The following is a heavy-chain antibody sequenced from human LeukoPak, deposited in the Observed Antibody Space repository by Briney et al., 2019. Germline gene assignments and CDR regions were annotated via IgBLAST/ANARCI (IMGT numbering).Heavy chain of an antibody. D-gene: IGHD3-10*01. CDR1: GGSISSSYW. V-gene: IGHV4-4*02. CDR3: ARGDGSGSDY. Sequence: SGTLSLTCAVSGGSISSSYWWSWIRQPPGKGLEWIGEIYHSGSTNYNPSLKSRVTISVDTSKNQFSLNLSSVTAADTAVYYCARGDGSGSDYWGQGTLVTVSS. J-gene: IGHJ4*02. CDR2: IYHSGST.